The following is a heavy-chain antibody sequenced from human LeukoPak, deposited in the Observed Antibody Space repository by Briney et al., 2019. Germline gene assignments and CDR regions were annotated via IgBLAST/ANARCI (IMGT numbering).Heavy chain of an antibody. D-gene: IGHD6-13*01. CDR1: RFTFSSYG. Sequence: GGSLRLSCAASRFTFSSYGMHWVRQAPGKGLEWVAFIRYDGSNNYYADSVRGRFTISRDNSKDTLYLQMNSLRAEDTAVYYCAKDRTVAAAGTYYYYMDVWGKGTTVTVSS. CDR2: IRYDGSNN. J-gene: IGHJ6*03. V-gene: IGHV3-30*02. CDR3: AKDRTVAAAGTYYYYMDV.